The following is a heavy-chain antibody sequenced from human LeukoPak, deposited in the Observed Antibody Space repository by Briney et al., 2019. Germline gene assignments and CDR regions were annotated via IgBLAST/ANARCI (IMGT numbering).Heavy chain of an antibody. CDR2: IYYSGST. D-gene: IGHD4/OR15-4a*01. CDR3: ARDFAEGDYGKFDY. Sequence: SQTLSLTCTVSGGSISSDDYSWSWIRQPPGKGLEWIGYIYYSGSTYYNPSLKSRVTISVDTSKNQFSLKLSSVTAADTAVYHCARDFAEGDYGKFDYWGQGTLVTVSS. V-gene: IGHV4-30-4*08. J-gene: IGHJ4*02. CDR1: GGSISSDDYS.